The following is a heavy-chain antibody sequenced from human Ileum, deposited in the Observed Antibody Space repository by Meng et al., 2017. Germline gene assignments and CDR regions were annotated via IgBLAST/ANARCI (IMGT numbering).Heavy chain of an antibody. J-gene: IGHJ4*02. D-gene: IGHD6-19*01. Sequence: GKSLKISCAASGFTVSTNYMSWVRQAPEKGLEWVSIIYSGGSTYYADSVKGRFTISRDISKNTLYLQMSSLRPEDTAVYYCARGYRSGWADFDSWGQGTLVTVSS. CDR3: ARGYRSGWADFDS. CDR1: GFTVSTNY. CDR2: IYSGGST. V-gene: IGHV3-66*02.